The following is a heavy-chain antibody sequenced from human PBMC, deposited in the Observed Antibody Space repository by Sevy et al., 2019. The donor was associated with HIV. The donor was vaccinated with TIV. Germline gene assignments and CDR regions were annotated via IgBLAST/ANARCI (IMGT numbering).Heavy chain of an antibody. Sequence: ASVKVSCKVSGYTLTKLPMHWVRHAPGKGLEWMGGFDLEDGETIYAQRFQGRVTMTEDTSTDTAYMELSSLRSEDTAMYYCATLDFWSENPFYGTDVWGQGTTVTVSS. V-gene: IGHV1-24*01. CDR3: ATLDFWSENPFYGTDV. J-gene: IGHJ6*02. CDR1: GYTLTKLP. D-gene: IGHD3-3*01. CDR2: FDLEDGET.